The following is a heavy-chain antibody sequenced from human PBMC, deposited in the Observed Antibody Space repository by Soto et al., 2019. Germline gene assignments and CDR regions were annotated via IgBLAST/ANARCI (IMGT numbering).Heavy chain of an antibody. CDR1: GYTFTSYY. D-gene: IGHD2-2*01. J-gene: IGHJ4*02. V-gene: IGHV1-46*03. CDR2: INPSGGST. Sequence: ASVKVSCKASGYTFTSYYMHWVRQAPGQGLEWMGKINPSGGSTSYAQKFQGRITMTRDTSTNTVYMELSSLRSEDTAVYFCARDFVVVPSALYYFDYWGQGTLVTVSS. CDR3: ARDFVVVPSALYYFDY.